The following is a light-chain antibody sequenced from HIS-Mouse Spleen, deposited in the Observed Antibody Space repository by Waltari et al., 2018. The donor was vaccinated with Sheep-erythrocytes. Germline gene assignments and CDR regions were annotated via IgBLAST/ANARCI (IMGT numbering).Light chain of an antibody. Sequence: SYELTQPPSVSVSPGQTARITCSGDALPKQYAYWYQQKPGQAPVLAKYKDSERPSGIPERFSGSSSGTTVTLTISGVQAEDEADYYCQSADSSGTYPVFGGGTKLTVL. CDR3: QSADSSGTYPV. CDR2: KDS. V-gene: IGLV3-25*03. J-gene: IGLJ2*01. CDR1: ALPKQY.